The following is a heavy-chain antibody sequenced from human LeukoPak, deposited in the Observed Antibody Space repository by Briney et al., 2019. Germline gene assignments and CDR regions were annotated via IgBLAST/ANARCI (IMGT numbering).Heavy chain of an antibody. CDR3: VWATAAFDI. CDR1: GFTFSSYW. J-gene: IGHJ3*02. V-gene: IGHV3-74*01. Sequence: GGSLRLSCAASGFTFSSYWIHWVRQAPGKGLEWVSRVNNDGSATTYADSVKGRFTISRDNAKNTLYLQMNSLRADDTAVYYCVWATAAFDIWVQGAMVTVSS. CDR2: VNNDGSAT. D-gene: IGHD3-10*01.